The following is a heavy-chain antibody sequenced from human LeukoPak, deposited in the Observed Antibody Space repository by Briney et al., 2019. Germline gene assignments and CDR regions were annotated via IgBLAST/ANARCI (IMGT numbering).Heavy chain of an antibody. CDR1: GVSVSTSH. D-gene: IGHD2/OR15-2a*01. CDR3: SEGYFEPFDH. Sequence: PSETLSLTCNVSGVSVSTSHWNWIRQRPGKGLEWIGCLSYTGKTDYNPSLKSRVSISLGSSNNHFSLKLTSVTAADTAVYYCSEGYFEPFDHWGQGILVTLSS. V-gene: IGHV4-59*02. CDR2: LSYTGKT. J-gene: IGHJ4*02.